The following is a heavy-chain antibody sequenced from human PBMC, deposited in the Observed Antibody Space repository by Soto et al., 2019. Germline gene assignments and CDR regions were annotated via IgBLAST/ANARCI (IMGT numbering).Heavy chain of an antibody. CDR3: SRGLSVSATMTTGP. D-gene: IGHD4-17*01. CDR2: INGDGSIT. Sequence: GGSLRLSCAASGFTFSSYWMHWVRQAPGKGLVWVSRINGDGSITTYADSVKGRFTISRDNAKNTLYLQMNSLRAEDTAVYYCSRGLSVSATMTTGPWGQGTLVTVSS. V-gene: IGHV3-74*01. CDR1: GFTFSSYW. J-gene: IGHJ5*02.